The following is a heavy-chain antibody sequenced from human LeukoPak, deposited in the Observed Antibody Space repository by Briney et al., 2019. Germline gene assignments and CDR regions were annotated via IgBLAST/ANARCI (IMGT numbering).Heavy chain of an antibody. CDR3: AIEYTGSSYLDH. J-gene: IGHJ4*02. D-gene: IGHD3-10*01. CDR1: GDTFTKYH. CDR2: INLSGGNP. V-gene: IGHV1-46*01. Sequence: ASVKVSCKASGDTFTKYHMHWVRQAPGQGLQWMGLINLSGGNPLYAQNFRGRVTMTWDTSTSTGYMDLSSLRSEDTAVYFCAIEYTGSSYLDHWGQGTLVTVSS.